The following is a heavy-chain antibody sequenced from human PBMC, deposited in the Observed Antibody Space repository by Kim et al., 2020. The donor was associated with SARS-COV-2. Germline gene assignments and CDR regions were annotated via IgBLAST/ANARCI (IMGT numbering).Heavy chain of an antibody. CDR2: ISSSSSYI. V-gene: IGHV3-21*01. D-gene: IGHD4-17*01. CDR3: ARDLQETVTTLYYFDY. CDR1: GFTFSSYS. Sequence: GGSLRLSCAASGFTFSSYSMNWVRQAPGKGLEWVSSISSSSSYIYYADSVKGRFTISRDNAKNSLYLQMNSLRAEDTAVYYCARDLQETVTTLYYFDYWGQGTLVTVSS. J-gene: IGHJ4*02.